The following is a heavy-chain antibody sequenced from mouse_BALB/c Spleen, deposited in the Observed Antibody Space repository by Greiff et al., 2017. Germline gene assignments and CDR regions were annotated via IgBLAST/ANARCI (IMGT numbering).Heavy chain of an antibody. V-gene: IGHV14-3*02. CDR2: IDPANGNT. CDR1: GFNIKDTY. Sequence: EVQLQQSGAELVKPGASVKLSCTASGFNIKDTYMHWVKQRPEQGLEWIGRIDPANGNTKYDPKFQGKATITADTSSNTAYLQLSSLTSEDTAVYYCASEGCGYDGWLAYWGQGTLVTVSA. J-gene: IGHJ3*01. CDR3: ASEGCGYDGWLAY. D-gene: IGHD2-2*01.